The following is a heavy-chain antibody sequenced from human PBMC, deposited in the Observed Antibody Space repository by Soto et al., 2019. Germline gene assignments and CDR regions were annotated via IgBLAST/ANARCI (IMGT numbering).Heavy chain of an antibody. D-gene: IGHD2-2*01. Sequence: QVQLVESGGGVVQPGRSLRLSCAASGFTFSSYGMHWVRQAPGKGLEWMAVISYDGSNKYYADSVKGRFTISRDNSKNTLYLQMNSLRAEDTAVYYCATGDIVVVPAAIFYWGQGTLVTVSS. CDR1: GFTFSSYG. J-gene: IGHJ4*02. CDR2: ISYDGSNK. V-gene: IGHV3-30*03. CDR3: ATGDIVVVPAAIFY.